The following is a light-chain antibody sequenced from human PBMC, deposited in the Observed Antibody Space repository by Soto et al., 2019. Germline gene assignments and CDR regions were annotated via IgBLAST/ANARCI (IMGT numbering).Light chain of an antibody. CDR1: QSVSSY. V-gene: IGKV3-11*01. Sequence: EIVLTQSPATLSLSPGERATLSCRASQSVSSYLAWYQQKPGQAPRLLIYDAFNRATVIPARFSGSGSGTDFTLTISSLEPEDFAVYYCQQRSNWPSLTFGGGTKVEIK. CDR2: DAF. CDR3: QQRSNWPSLT. J-gene: IGKJ4*01.